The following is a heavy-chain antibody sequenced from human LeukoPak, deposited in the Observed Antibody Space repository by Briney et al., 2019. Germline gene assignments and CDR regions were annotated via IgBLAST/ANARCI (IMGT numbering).Heavy chain of an antibody. Sequence: PSETLSLTCTVSGGSISSSSYYWGWIRQPPGKGLEWIGTIYYSGRTYYNPSLKSRVTISVDTSKSQFSLKLSSVTAADTAVYYCARHNKAFDIWGQGTMVTVSS. J-gene: IGHJ3*02. CDR3: ARHNKAFDI. D-gene: IGHD2/OR15-2a*01. V-gene: IGHV4-39*01. CDR1: GGSISSSSYY. CDR2: IYYSGRT.